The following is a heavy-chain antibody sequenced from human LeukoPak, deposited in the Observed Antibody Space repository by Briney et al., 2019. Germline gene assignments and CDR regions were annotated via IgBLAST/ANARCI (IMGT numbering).Heavy chain of an antibody. Sequence: GGSLRLSCAASGFTFSSYWMHWVRQAPGKGLVWVSRINSDGSSTSYADSVKGRFTISRDNAKNTLYLQMNSLRAEDTAVYYCARGSYYYGSGSYRPYHYYYGMDVWGQGTTVTVSS. CDR3: ARGSYYYGSGSYRPYHYYYGMDV. V-gene: IGHV3-74*01. CDR1: GFTFSSYW. CDR2: INSDGSST. J-gene: IGHJ6*02. D-gene: IGHD3-10*01.